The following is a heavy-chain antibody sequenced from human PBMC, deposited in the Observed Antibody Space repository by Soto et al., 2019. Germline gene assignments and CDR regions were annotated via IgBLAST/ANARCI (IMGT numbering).Heavy chain of an antibody. D-gene: IGHD1-26*01. J-gene: IGHJ4*02. V-gene: IGHV4-31*03. CDR2: IYYSVST. CDR3: AGIYSGSPGGTLRY. Sequence: QVQLQESGPGLVKPSQTLSLTCTVSGGSISSGGYYWSWIRQHPGKGLEWIGYIYYSVSTYYNPSLQRRVTLSVDTFKNPCSLKLSSVTAADTAVYYCAGIYSGSPGGTLRYWGQGTLVTVSS. CDR1: GGSISSGGYY.